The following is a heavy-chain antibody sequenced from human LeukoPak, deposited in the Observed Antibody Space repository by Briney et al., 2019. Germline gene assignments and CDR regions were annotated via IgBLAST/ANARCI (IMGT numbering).Heavy chain of an antibody. CDR3: ARLKPDSAFDI. V-gene: IGHV4-34*01. CDR2: INHSGST. J-gene: IGHJ3*02. CDR1: GGSFSGYY. Sequence: SGTLSLTCAVYGGSFSGYYWSWIRQPPGKGLEWIGEINHSGSTNYNPSLKSRVTISVDTSKNQFSLKLSSVTAADTAVYYCARLKPDSAFDIWGQGTMVTVSS. D-gene: IGHD1-14*01.